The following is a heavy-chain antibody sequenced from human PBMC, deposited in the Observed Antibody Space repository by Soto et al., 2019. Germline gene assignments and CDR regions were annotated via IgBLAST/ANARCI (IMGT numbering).Heavy chain of an antibody. Sequence: ASVKVSCKASGYTFTSYGISWVRQAPGQGLEWMGWISAYNGNTNYAQKLQGRVTMTTDTSTSTAYMELRSLRSDDTAVYYCANERRKYSSGWRYFDYWGQGTLVTVSS. V-gene: IGHV1-18*01. CDR1: GYTFTSYG. J-gene: IGHJ4*02. D-gene: IGHD6-19*01. CDR2: ISAYNGNT. CDR3: ANERRKYSSGWRYFDY.